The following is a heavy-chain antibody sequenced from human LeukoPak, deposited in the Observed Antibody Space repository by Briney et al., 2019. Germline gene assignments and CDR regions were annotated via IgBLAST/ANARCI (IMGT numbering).Heavy chain of an antibody. CDR2: IIPILGIA. Sequence: ASVKVSCKTSGGTFSSYTISWVRQAPGQGHEWMGRIIPILGIANYAQKFQGRVTITADKSTSTAYMELSSLRSEDTAVYYCARADIAVAAPSDYWGQGTLVTVSS. CDR1: GGTFSSYT. CDR3: ARADIAVAAPSDY. V-gene: IGHV1-69*02. D-gene: IGHD6-19*01. J-gene: IGHJ4*02.